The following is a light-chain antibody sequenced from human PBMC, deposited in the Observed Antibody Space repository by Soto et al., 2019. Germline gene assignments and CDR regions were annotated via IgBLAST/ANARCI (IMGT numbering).Light chain of an antibody. CDR2: ETS. J-gene: IGKJ1*01. V-gene: IGKV1-5*03. Sequence: DIQMTQSPSTLSASVGDRVTITCRASQSVNRWLAWYQQKPGKAPKLLIYETSSLESGVPSRFGGSGSGTEFTLTISSLQPDDFATYWCQHYGGMWTFGQGTKVDIK. CDR1: QSVNRW. CDR3: QHYGGMWT.